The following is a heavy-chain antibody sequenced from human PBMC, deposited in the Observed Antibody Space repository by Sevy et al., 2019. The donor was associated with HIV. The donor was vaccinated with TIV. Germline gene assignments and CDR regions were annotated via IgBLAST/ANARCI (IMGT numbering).Heavy chain of an antibody. D-gene: IGHD1-26*01. Sequence: GGSLRLSCAASGFTSSSYWMHWVRQAPGKGLVWVSRIKSDGSITRYADSVKGRFTISRDNAKNTLYLQMNSLRAEDTAVYYCAKGYSGSYYFSDYWGQGILVTVSS. CDR3: AKGYSGSYYFSDY. CDR1: GFTSSSYW. J-gene: IGHJ4*02. CDR2: IKSDGSIT. V-gene: IGHV3-74*01.